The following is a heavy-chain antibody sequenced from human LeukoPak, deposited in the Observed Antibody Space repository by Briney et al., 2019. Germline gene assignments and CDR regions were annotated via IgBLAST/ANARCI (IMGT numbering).Heavy chain of an antibody. D-gene: IGHD4-17*01. CDR2: IFGSGTST. CDR1: GFPFSTYG. J-gene: IGHJ1*01. V-gene: IGHV3-23*01. Sequence: GGSLRLSCAASGFPFSTYGMGWVRQAPGKGLEWVSSIFGSGTSTYYADSVKGRFTISRDNSKNTVYLRMNSLRAEDTAVYYCAKDPNGDYGGYFQSWGQGTLVTVSS. CDR3: AKDPNGDYGGYFQS.